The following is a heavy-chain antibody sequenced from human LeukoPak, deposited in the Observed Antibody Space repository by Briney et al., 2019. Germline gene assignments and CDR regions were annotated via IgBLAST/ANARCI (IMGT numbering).Heavy chain of an antibody. J-gene: IGHJ6*03. CDR3: ATNAGETNNYYYYMDV. D-gene: IGHD3-10*01. Sequence: PGGSLRLSCAASGFTFSSYSMNWVRQAPGKGLEWVSSISSSSYIYYADSVKGRFTISRDNAKNSLYLQMNSLRAEDTAVYYCATNAGETNNYYYYMDVWGKGTTVTVSS. CDR1: GFTFSSYS. CDR2: ISSSSYI. V-gene: IGHV3-21*01.